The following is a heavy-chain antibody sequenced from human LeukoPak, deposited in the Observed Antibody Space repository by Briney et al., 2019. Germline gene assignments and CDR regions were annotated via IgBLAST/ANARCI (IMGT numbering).Heavy chain of an antibody. CDR3: ARYDFILISYFDL. Sequence: GGSLRLSCAASGFTVSSNYMSWVRQAPGKGLEWGSVIYSGGSTYYADSVKGRFTISRDNSKNTLYLQMNSLRAEDTAVYHCARYDFILISYFDLWGRGALVTVSS. CDR1: GFTVSSNY. J-gene: IGHJ2*01. D-gene: IGHD3-3*01. CDR2: IYSGGST. V-gene: IGHV3-66*01.